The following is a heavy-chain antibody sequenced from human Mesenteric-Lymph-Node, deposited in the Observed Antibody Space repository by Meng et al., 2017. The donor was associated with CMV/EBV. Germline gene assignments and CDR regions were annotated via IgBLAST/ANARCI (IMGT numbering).Heavy chain of an antibody. CDR3: AKGGEYCSSTSCYTSLDYFDY. CDR2: ISSNYI. CDR1: GFTFSSYG. J-gene: IGHJ4*02. V-gene: IGHV3-21*04. D-gene: IGHD2-2*02. Sequence: GGSLRLSCAASGFTFSSYGMNWVRQAPGKGLEWVSSISSNYIYYADSVKGRFTISRDNARNSLYLQMNSLRAEDTAVYYCAKGGEYCSSTSCYTSLDYFDYWGQGTLVTVSS.